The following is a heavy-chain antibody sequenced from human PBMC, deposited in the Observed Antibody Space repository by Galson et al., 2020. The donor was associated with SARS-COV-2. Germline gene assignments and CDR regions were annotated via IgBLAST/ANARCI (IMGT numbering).Heavy chain of an antibody. V-gene: IGHV1-2*06. D-gene: IGHD5-18*01. CDR2: VNPNRGST. CDR3: ARGSQPYTAMAYNFDY. Sequence: ASVKVSCKASGDTFTGYFMHWVRQAPGKGLEWMGRVNPNRGSTSYAESFQDRVTLTRYTSIDTAYMILRGLKSDDTAIYYCARGSQPYTAMAYNFDYWGQGTLVTVSS. CDR1: GDTFTGYF. J-gene: IGHJ4*02.